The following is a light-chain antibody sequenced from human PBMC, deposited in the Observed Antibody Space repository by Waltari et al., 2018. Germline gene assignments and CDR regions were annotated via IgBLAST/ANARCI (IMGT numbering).Light chain of an antibody. CDR1: QSLLHTNGYNY. V-gene: IGKV2-28*01. CDR3: MQALQTPRT. Sequence: DIVMTQSPPSLPVPPGEPASISCRSSQSLLHTNGYNYLSWYLQKPGQSPQLLIYLGSNRASGVPDRFSGSGSGTYFTLKINRVEADDVGIYYCMQALQTPRTFGGGTKVEIK. J-gene: IGKJ4*01. CDR2: LGS.